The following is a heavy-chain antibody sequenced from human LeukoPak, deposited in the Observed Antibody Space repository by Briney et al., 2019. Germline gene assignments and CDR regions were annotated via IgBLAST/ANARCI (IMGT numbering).Heavy chain of an antibody. CDR1: GFMFSSYG. CDR2: IWYDGSNK. D-gene: IGHD6-13*01. CDR3: ARGTSSIAAAGTHYYYGMDV. J-gene: IGHJ6*02. Sequence: GGSLRLSCAASGFMFSSYGMHWVRQAPGKGLEWVAVIWYDGSNKYYVDSMKGRFTISRDNSKNTLHLQMNSLRAEDTAVYYCARGTSSIAAAGTHYYYGMDVWGQGTTVTVSS. V-gene: IGHV3-33*01.